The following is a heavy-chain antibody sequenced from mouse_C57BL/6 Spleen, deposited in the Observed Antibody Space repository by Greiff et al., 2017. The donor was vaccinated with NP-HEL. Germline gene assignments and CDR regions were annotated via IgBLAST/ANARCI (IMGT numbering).Heavy chain of an antibody. J-gene: IGHJ4*01. D-gene: IGHD2-4*01. CDR1: GYTFTDYN. CDR3: ARPLYDYDGYYAMDY. Sequence: VHVKQSGPELVKPGASVKIPCKASGYTFTDYNMDWVKQSHGKSLEWIGDINPNNGGTIYNQKFKGKATLTVDKSSSTAYMELRSLTSEDTAVYYCARPLYDYDGYYAMDYWGQGTSVTVSS. V-gene: IGHV1-18*01. CDR2: INPNNGGT.